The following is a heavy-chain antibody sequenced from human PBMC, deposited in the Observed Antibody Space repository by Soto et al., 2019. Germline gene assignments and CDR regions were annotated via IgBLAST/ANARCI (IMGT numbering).Heavy chain of an antibody. D-gene: IGHD5-18*01. CDR2: IYWDDDK. CDR1: GFSLSTSGVG. Sequence: QITLKESGPPLVKPTQTLTLTCTFSGFSLSTSGVGVGWIRQPPGKALEWLALIYWDDDKRYSPSLKSRLTITKDTSKNQVVLTMTNMDPVDTATYYCAHRRGDGYYEIGVYYFDYWGQGTLVTVSS. CDR3: AHRRGDGYYEIGVYYFDY. J-gene: IGHJ4*02. V-gene: IGHV2-5*02.